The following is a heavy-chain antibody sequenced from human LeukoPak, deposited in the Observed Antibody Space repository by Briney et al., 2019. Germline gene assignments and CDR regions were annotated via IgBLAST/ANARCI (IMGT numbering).Heavy chain of an antibody. CDR1: GYSFTSYY. CDR2: INPGDSET. D-gene: IGHD3-3*01. V-gene: IGHV5-51*01. J-gene: IGHJ3*01. Sequence: GESLNISCKASGYSFTSYYIAWVRHMPGKGLEWMGIINPGDSETRYSPSFQGQVTISIDKSITTAYLQWSSLKASDTAIYCCARHYYDFWSFYNDGFDVWGQGTMVTVSS. CDR3: ARHYYDFWSFYNDGFDV.